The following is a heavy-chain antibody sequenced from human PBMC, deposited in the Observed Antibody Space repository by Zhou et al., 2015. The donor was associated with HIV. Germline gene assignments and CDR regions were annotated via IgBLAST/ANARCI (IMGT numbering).Heavy chain of an antibody. CDR2: ISPNSGTT. V-gene: IGHV1-18*01. J-gene: IGHJ4*02. D-gene: IGHD1-26*01. CDR1: GYTFTTYG. Sequence: QVQLVQSGAEVKKPGASVKVSCKTSGYTFTTYGITWVRQAPGEGLEWLGWISPNSGTTNYAPKFQGRVTMTTDTPTSTAYMELRSLKSDDTAVYYCARDHASGSYYFDYWGQGTLVTVSS. CDR3: ARDHASGSYYFDY.